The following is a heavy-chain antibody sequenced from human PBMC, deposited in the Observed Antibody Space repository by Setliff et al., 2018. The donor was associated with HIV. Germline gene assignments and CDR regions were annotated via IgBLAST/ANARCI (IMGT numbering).Heavy chain of an antibody. D-gene: IGHD2-15*01. V-gene: IGHV1-69*13. CDR2: IIPIFGTP. CDR1: GDTFNSHA. Sequence: VKVSCKASGDTFNSHAISWVRQAPGQGLEWMGGIIPIFGTPNYAQKFKGRLTITADESTSTVYMELSSLRSEDTAVYYCARDSRDIVVVIAPEPEPYYYYGMDVWGEGTTVTV. CDR3: ARDSRDIVVVIAPEPEPYYYYGMDV. J-gene: IGHJ6*02.